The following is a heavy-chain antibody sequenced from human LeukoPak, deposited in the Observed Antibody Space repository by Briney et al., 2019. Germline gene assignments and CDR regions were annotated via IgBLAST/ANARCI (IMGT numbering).Heavy chain of an antibody. CDR3: ARDRLAGVGATPRPLYY. V-gene: IGHV3-7*01. CDR1: GFTFSSYW. D-gene: IGHD1-26*01. Sequence: GGSLRLSCAASGFTFSSYWMSWVRQAPGKGLEWVANIKQDGSEKYYVDSVKGRFTTSRDNAKNSLYLQMNSLGAEDTAVYYCARDRLAGVGATPRPLYYWGQGTLVTVSS. CDR2: IKQDGSEK. J-gene: IGHJ4*02.